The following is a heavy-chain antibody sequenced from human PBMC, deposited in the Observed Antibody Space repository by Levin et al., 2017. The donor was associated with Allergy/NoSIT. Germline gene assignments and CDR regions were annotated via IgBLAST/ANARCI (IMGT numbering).Heavy chain of an antibody. Sequence: GGSLRLSCAASGFTVSSNYMSWVRQAPGKGLEWVSVIYSGGSTYYADSVKGRFTISRDNSKNTLYLQMNSLRAEDTAVYYCARETIFGAGDYYYGMDVWGQGTTVTVSS. V-gene: IGHV3-66*01. CDR1: GFTVSSNY. J-gene: IGHJ6*02. CDR2: IYSGGST. D-gene: IGHD3-3*01. CDR3: ARETIFGAGDYYYGMDV.